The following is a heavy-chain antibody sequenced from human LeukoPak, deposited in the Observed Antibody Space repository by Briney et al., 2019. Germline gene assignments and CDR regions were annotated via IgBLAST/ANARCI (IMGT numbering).Heavy chain of an antibody. Sequence: SETLSLTCTVSGGSISSTSYYWGWIRQPPGKGLEWIGNIYYSGSTYYNPSLKSRVTISVDTSKNQFSLKLSSVTAADTAVYYCARTLDILTGYSQFDYWGQGTLVTVSS. V-gene: IGHV4-39*07. CDR1: GGSISSTSYY. CDR3: ARTLDILTGYSQFDY. J-gene: IGHJ4*02. D-gene: IGHD3-9*01. CDR2: IYYSGST.